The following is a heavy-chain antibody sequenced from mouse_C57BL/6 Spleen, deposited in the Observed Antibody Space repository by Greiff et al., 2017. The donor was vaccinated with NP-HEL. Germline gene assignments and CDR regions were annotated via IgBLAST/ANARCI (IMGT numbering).Heavy chain of an antibody. V-gene: IGHV1-82*01. CDR2: IYPGDGDT. D-gene: IGHD4-1*01. CDR3: ARGVGRVYFDY. J-gene: IGHJ2*01. Sequence: QVQLQQSGPELVKPGASVKISCKASGYAFSSSWMNWVKQRPGKGLEWIGRIYPGDGDTNYNGKFKGKATLTADKSSSTAYMQLSSLTSEDSAVYFCARGVGRVYFDYWGQGTTLTVSS. CDR1: GYAFSSSW.